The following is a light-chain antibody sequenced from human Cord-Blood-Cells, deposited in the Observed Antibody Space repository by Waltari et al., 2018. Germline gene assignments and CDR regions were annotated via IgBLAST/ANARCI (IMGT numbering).Light chain of an antibody. Sequence: QSVLTQPPSVSGAPGQRVTISCTWSSSNIGAGYDVHWYQQLPGTATKPLIYCNSHRPLGVRAGFAASKSGNSAALGITGLQAEGEADYYCQSYDSSLSGWVFGGGAKLTVL. J-gene: IGLJ3*02. CDR3: QSYDSSLSGWV. CDR1: SSNIGAGYD. V-gene: IGLV1-40*01. CDR2: CNS.